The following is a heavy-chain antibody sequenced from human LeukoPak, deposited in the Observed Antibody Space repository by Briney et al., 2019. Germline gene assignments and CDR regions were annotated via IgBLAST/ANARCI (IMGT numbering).Heavy chain of an antibody. CDR3: ARAYHLNWFDP. Sequence: ASVKVSCKASGYTFTSYATHWVRQAPGQRLEWMGRINAGNGNTKYSQKFQGRVTITRDTSASTAYMELSSLRSEDTAVYYCARAYHLNWFDPWGQGTLVTVSS. J-gene: IGHJ5*02. CDR2: INAGNGNT. D-gene: IGHD2-2*01. V-gene: IGHV1-3*01. CDR1: GYTFTSYA.